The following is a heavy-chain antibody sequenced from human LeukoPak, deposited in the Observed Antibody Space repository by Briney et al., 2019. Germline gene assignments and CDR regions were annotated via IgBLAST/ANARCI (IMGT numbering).Heavy chain of an antibody. J-gene: IGHJ4*02. Sequence: GRSLRLSCAASGFTFSSYGMHWVRQAPGKGLEWVAVISYDGSNKYYADSVKGRFTISRDNSKDTLYLQMNSLRAEDTAVYYCAKDIRYCSGGRCSYYFDYWGQGTLVTVSS. D-gene: IGHD2-15*01. CDR3: AKDIRYCSGGRCSYYFDY. CDR1: GFTFSSYG. V-gene: IGHV3-30*18. CDR2: ISYDGSNK.